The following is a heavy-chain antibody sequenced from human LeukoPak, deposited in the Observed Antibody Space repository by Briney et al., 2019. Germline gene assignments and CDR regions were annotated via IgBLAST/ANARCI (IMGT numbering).Heavy chain of an antibody. CDR2: INPSGGST. CDR3: ARVADLRALPNTFDI. Sequence: GASVKVSRKASGYTFTSYYMHWVRQAPGRGLEWMGIINPSGGSTSYAQKFQGRVTMTRDTSTSTVYMELSSLRSEDTAVYYCARVADLRALPNTFDIWGQGTMVTVSS. J-gene: IGHJ3*02. V-gene: IGHV1-46*03. CDR1: GYTFTSYY. D-gene: IGHD2-8*01.